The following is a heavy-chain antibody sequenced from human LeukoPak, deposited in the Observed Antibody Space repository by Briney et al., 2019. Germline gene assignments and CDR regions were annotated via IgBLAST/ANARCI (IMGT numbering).Heavy chain of an antibody. CDR1: GFTFSNYN. Sequence: SGGSLRLSCAASGFTFSNYNMNWVRQAPGKGLEWVPYISSSSRTIYYADSVKGRFTISRDNAKNSLYLQMNSLRAEDTAVFYCARDRGGTDDFWSGYYTGYFDYWGQGTLVTVSS. CDR2: ISSSSRTI. J-gene: IGHJ4*02. D-gene: IGHD3-3*01. V-gene: IGHV3-48*01. CDR3: ARDRGGTDDFWSGYYTGYFDY.